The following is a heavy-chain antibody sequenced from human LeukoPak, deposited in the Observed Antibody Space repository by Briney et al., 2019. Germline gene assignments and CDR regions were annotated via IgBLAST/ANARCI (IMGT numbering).Heavy chain of an antibody. Sequence: GGSLRLSCAASGFTVSSNYMSWVRQAPGKGLGWVAVISYDGSSKYSGDSVKGPFTISRDNSKNTLYLQMNTLRAEDTAVYYCARGLVGATRTSSIYWGQGTLVTVSS. V-gene: IGHV3-30*03. J-gene: IGHJ4*02. CDR2: ISYDGSSK. CDR1: GFTVSSNY. D-gene: IGHD1-26*01. CDR3: ARGLVGATRTSSIY.